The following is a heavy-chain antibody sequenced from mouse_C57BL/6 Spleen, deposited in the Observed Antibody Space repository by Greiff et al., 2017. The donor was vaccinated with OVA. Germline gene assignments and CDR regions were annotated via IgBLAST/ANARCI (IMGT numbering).Heavy chain of an antibody. D-gene: IGHD1-1*01. J-gene: IGHJ4*01. V-gene: IGHV1-64*01. CDR2: IHPNSGST. CDR3: ARGDFNLRYAMDY. CDR1: GYTFTSYW. Sequence: QVQLQQSGAELVTPGASVKLSCKASGYTFTSYWMHWVKQRPGQGLEWIGMIHPNSGSTNYNEKFKSKATLTVDKSSSTAYMQLSSLTSEDSAVYYCARGDFNLRYAMDYWGQGTSVTVSS.